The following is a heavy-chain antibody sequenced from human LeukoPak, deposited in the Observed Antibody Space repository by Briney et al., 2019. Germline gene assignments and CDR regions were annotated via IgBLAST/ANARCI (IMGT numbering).Heavy chain of an antibody. CDR1: GYTFTSYY. CDR2: INPSGGST. J-gene: IGHJ4*02. Sequence: ASVKVSCKASGYTFTSYYMHWVRQAPGQGLEWMGIINPSGGSTSYAQKFQGRVTMTTDTSTSTAYMELRSLRSDDTAVYYCARTNVYYYDSSDYYPHFDYWGQGTLVTVSS. D-gene: IGHD3-22*01. CDR3: ARTNVYYYDSSDYYPHFDY. V-gene: IGHV1-46*01.